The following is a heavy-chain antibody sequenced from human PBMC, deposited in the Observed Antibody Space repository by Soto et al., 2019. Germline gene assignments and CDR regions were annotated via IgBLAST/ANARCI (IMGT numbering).Heavy chain of an antibody. Sequence: GGSLRLSCAASGFTFSSYGMHWVRQAPGKGLEWVAVIWYDGSNKYYADSVKGRFTISRDNSKNTLYLQMNSLRAEDTAVYYCARDWKWNYSSYYYYGMDVWGQGTTVTVSS. CDR1: GFTFSSYG. D-gene: IGHD1-7*01. J-gene: IGHJ6*02. V-gene: IGHV3-33*01. CDR3: ARDWKWNYSSYYYYGMDV. CDR2: IWYDGSNK.